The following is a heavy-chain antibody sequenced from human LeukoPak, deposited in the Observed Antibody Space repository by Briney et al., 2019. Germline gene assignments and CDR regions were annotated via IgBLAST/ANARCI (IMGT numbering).Heavy chain of an antibody. V-gene: IGHV3-30*18. CDR3: AKGDGSFVVDF. J-gene: IGHJ4*02. CDR1: GFTFSNYG. D-gene: IGHD6-19*01. CDR2: ISYDGSNK. Sequence: GGSLRLSCAASGFTFSNYGMHWVRQAPGKGLEWVAVISYDGSNKYYADSVKGRFTISRDNSKNTLYLQMNNLRAEDTAVYYCAKGDGSFVVDFWGQGTLVTVSS.